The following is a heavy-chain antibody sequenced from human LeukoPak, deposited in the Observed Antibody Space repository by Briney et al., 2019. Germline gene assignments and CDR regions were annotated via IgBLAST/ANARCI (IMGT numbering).Heavy chain of an antibody. V-gene: IGHV4-4*02. CDR2: IYHSGST. D-gene: IGHD5-12*01. Sequence: SGTLSLTCAVSGGSISSNNWWSWVRQPPGKGLEWIGEIYHSGSTNYNPSLKRRITISVDTSKSQFSLRLSSVTAADTAVYYCASSRRVATIFPQQQDYFDYWGQGTLVTVSS. J-gene: IGHJ4*02. CDR3: ASSRRVATIFPQQQDYFDY. CDR1: GGSISSNNW.